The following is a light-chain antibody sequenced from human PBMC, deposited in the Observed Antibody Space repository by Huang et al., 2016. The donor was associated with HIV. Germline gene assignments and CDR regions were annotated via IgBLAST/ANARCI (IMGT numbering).Light chain of an antibody. J-gene: IGKJ3*01. CDR2: WAS. CDR1: QSILYSSTDKSY. V-gene: IGKV4-1*01. Sequence: DIVMTQSPDSLAVSLGERATINCKSSQSILYSSTDKSYLAWYHQKPGQPPKLLIYWASTRDAGVPDRFSGSGSGKDFTLTISSLQAEDVAVYYCQQYYSSPFTFGPGTKVDIK. CDR3: QQYYSSPFT.